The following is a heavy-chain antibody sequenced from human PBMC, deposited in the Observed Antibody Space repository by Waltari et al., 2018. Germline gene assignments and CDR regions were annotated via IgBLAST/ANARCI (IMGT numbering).Heavy chain of an antibody. J-gene: IGHJ3*02. CDR3: AKVEGGIVTRYYALDI. V-gene: IGHV3-23*01. D-gene: IGHD3-16*02. CDR2: ISGSSSST. CDR1: GFTFGNSA. Sequence: EVQLLESGGGLVQPGGSLRLSCADSGFTFGNSALRWVRQAPGKGLEWISGISGSSSSTYYADSVKGRFTISRDNSKNTLYLQMNSLRVEDTAVYFCAKVEGGIVTRYYALDIWGQGTMVTVSS.